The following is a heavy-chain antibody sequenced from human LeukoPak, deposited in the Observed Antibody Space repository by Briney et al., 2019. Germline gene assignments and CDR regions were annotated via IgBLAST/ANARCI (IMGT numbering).Heavy chain of an antibody. V-gene: IGHV3-21*01. Sequence: SGGSLSLSCAASGFTFSSYSMNRVRQAPGKGLEWVSSISSSSSYIYYADSVKGRFTISRDNAKNSLYLQMNSLRAEDTAVYYCARDKVATNPRGDLGWFDPWGQGTLVTVSS. CDR1: GFTFSSYS. D-gene: IGHD5-24*01. J-gene: IGHJ5*02. CDR3: ARDKVATNPRGDLGWFDP. CDR2: ISSSSSYI.